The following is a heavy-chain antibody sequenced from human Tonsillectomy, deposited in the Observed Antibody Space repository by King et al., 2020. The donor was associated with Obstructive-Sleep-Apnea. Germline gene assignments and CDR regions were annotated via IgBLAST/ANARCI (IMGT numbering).Heavy chain of an antibody. D-gene: IGHD6-19*01. V-gene: IGHV3-73*01. CDR1: GFTFSGSA. CDR2: ISTKPNSYAT. J-gene: IGHJ4*02. Sequence: VQLVESGGGLVQPGGSLKLSCAASGFTFSGSAVHWVRQASGKGLEWVGRISTKPNSYATTYAASVKGRFIISRDDSKNTAYLEMNSLKTEDTAVYYCTRWGYAYSSGWDYWGQGTLVTVSS. CDR3: TRWGYAYSSGWDY.